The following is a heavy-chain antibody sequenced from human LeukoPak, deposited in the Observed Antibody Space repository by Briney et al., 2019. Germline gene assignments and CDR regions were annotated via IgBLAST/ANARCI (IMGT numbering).Heavy chain of an antibody. CDR1: GFTFSSYW. J-gene: IGHJ6*03. CDR2: IKQDGSEK. Sequence: GGSLRLSCAASGFTFSSYWMSWVRQAPGKGREWVANIKQDGSEKYYVDSVKGRFTISRENAKNSLYLQINSLRAEDTAVYYCARVSRAVGYCSSTSCPNYYYYMDVWGKGTTVTVSS. CDR3: ARVSRAVGYCSSTSCPNYYYYMDV. D-gene: IGHD2-2*01. V-gene: IGHV3-7*01.